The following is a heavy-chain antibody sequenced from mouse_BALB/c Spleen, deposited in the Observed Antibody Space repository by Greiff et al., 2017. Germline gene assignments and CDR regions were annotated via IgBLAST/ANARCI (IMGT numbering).Heavy chain of an antibody. CDR1: GYSFTSYW. D-gene: IGHD1-1*01. CDR2: IHPSDSET. Sequence: QVQLKQPGAELVRPGASAKLSCKASGYSFTSYWMNWVKQRPGQGLEWIGMIHPSDSETRLNQKFKDKDTLTVDKSSSTAYMQLSSPTSEDSAVYYGAREAPPTEVAYYYAMDYWGQGTSVTVSS. CDR3: AREAPPTEVAYYYAMDY. J-gene: IGHJ4*01. V-gene: IGHV1-61*01.